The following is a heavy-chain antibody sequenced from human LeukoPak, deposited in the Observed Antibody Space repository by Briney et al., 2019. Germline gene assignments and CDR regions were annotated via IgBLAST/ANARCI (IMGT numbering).Heavy chain of an antibody. D-gene: IGHD2-21*01. V-gene: IGHV3-11*01. J-gene: IGHJ4*02. CDR3: ARGTCGPCPNDY. CDR2: ISSSGNTI. Sequence: MAGGSLRLSCAASGFTFSDYFMSWIRQTPGKGLEWISYISSSGNTIYYADSVKGRFTISRDNAKNSLYLQMNSLRAEDTAVYYCARGTCGPCPNDYWGQGALVTVSS. CDR1: GFTFSDYF.